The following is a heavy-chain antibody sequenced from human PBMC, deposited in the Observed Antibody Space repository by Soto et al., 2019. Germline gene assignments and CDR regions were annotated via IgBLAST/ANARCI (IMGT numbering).Heavy chain of an antibody. CDR1: GGSFSGYY. CDR2: INHSGST. CDR3: ARGLGKVYGQLGFDP. D-gene: IGHD1-1*01. V-gene: IGHV4-34*01. J-gene: IGHJ5*02. Sequence: SETLSLTCAVYGGSFSGYYWSWIRQPPGKGLEWIGEINHSGSTNYNPSLKSRVTISVDTSKNQFSLKLSSVTAADTAVYYCARGLGKVYGQLGFDPWGQGTLVTVSS.